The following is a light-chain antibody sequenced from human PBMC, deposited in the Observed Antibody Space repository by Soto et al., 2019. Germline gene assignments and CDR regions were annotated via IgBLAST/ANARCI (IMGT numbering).Light chain of an antibody. CDR1: QSIRSY. CDR2: EAS. CDR3: QHRSIWRA. J-gene: IGKJ5*01. V-gene: IGKV3-11*01. Sequence: EIVLTQSPGTLALSPGERATLSCRASQSIRSYLAWYQQKPGQAPRLLISEASNRATGIPARLSGSGSGTDFTLTISSLEPEDFAVYYCQHRSIWRAFGQGTRLEIK.